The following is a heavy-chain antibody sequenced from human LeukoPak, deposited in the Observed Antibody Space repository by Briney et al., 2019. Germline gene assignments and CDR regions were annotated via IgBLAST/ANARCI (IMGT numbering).Heavy chain of an antibody. Sequence: PGGSLRLSCAASGFTFSNYDMSWVRQAPGKGLEWVSAISGSGGSTYYADSVKGRFTISRDNSKNTLYLQMNSLRAEDTAVYYCAKDLVWGYYYDSSGLDDAFDIWGQGTMVTVSS. J-gene: IGHJ3*02. CDR1: GFTFSNYD. D-gene: IGHD3-22*01. V-gene: IGHV3-23*01. CDR3: AKDLVWGYYYDSSGLDDAFDI. CDR2: ISGSGGST.